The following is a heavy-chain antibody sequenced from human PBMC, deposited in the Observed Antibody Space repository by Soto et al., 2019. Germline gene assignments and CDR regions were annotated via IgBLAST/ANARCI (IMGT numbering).Heavy chain of an antibody. CDR3: ARLYSSGWPDYYYYYMDV. D-gene: IGHD6-19*01. V-gene: IGHV5-51*01. CDR2: IYPGDSDT. CDR1: GYNFASYW. J-gene: IGHJ6*03. Sequence: RGESLKISCKGSGYNFASYWVGWVRQMPGKGLEWMGIIYPGDSDTRYSPSFQGHITISADKSISTASLQWSSLKASDTAMYYCARLYSSGWPDYYYYYMDVWGKGTTVTVSS.